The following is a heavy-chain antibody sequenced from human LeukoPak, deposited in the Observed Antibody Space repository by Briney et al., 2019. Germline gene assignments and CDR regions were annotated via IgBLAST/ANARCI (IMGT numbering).Heavy chain of an antibody. CDR2: ISWNSGSI. Sequence: GRSLRLSCAASGFTFDDYAMHWVRQAPGKGLEWVSGISWNSGSIGYADSVKGRFTTSRDNAKNSLYLQMNSLRPEDTAVYYCAKDNGAYDYYFDYWGQGTLVTVSS. D-gene: IGHD4/OR15-4a*01. V-gene: IGHV3-9*01. J-gene: IGHJ4*02. CDR1: GFTFDDYA. CDR3: AKDNGAYDYYFDY.